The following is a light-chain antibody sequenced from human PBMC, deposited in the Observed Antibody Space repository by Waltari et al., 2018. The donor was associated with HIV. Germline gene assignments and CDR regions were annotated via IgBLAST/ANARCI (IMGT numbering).Light chain of an antibody. J-gene: IGKJ3*01. V-gene: IGKV1-39*01. CDR3: LQSNTPPLT. CDR1: QNIHTF. CDR2: AAS. Sequence: DIQMTQSPSSLSASVGDRVTITCRASQNIHTFLNWYQQKPGKAPKLLIYAASSLQSGVPSRFSGSGSGTDFTLTISSLQPDDFATYFCLQSNTPPLTFGPGSKVDV.